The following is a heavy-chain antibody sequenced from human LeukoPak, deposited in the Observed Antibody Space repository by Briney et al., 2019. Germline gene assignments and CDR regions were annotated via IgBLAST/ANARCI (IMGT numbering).Heavy chain of an antibody. CDR2: ISGSGGST. Sequence: GGSLRLSCAASGFTFSSYGMSWVRQAPGKGLEWVSAISGSGGSTYYADSVKGRLTISRDNSKNTLYLQMNSLRAEDTAVYYCAKGRYYYGSGSYQPLDYWGQGTLVTVSS. V-gene: IGHV3-23*01. CDR3: AKGRYYYGSGSYQPLDY. CDR1: GFTFSSYG. D-gene: IGHD3-10*01. J-gene: IGHJ4*02.